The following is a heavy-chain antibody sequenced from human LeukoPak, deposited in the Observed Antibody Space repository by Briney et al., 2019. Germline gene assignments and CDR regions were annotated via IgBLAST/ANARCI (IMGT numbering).Heavy chain of an antibody. V-gene: IGHV1-2*06. D-gene: IGHD3-22*01. CDR1: GYTLTDYY. CDR2: INPNSGGT. CDR3: ARVGYYESSGYYEY. Sequence: ASVKVSCKASGYTLTDYYMHWVRQAPGQGLEWMGRINPNSGGTNYAQKFQGRVTMTRDTSISTVYMELSRLRSGDTAVYYCARVGYYESSGYYEYWGQGTLVTVSS. J-gene: IGHJ4*02.